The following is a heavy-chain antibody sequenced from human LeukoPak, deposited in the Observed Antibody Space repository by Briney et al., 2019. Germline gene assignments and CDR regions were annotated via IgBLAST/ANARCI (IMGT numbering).Heavy chain of an antibody. CDR3: ARELPFDY. CDR1: GFTFDDYA. Sequence: PGRSLRLSCAASGFTFDDYAMHWVRHAPGKGLEWVSGISWNSGSIGYADSVKGQFTISRDNAKNSLYLQMNSLRAEDTALYYCARELPFDYWGQGTLVTVSS. V-gene: IGHV3-9*01. J-gene: IGHJ4*02. D-gene: IGHD2-15*01. CDR2: ISWNSGSI.